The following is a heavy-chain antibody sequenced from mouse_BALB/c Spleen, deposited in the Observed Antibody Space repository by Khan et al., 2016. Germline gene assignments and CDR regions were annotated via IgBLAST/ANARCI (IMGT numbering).Heavy chain of an antibody. CDR3: AREGITTVVTKGLDY. D-gene: IGHD1-1*01. CDR2: IDPYNGDT. V-gene: IGHV1S135*01. J-gene: IGHJ2*01. CDR1: AYAFTSYN. Sequence: VQLQQPGPELVKPGASVKVSCKASAYAFTSYNMFWVKQSHGKSLEWIGYIDPYNGDTNYNQNFKGKATLTVDKSSSTAYMHLNSLTSEDSAVSYVAREGITTVVTKGLDYWGQGTTLTVSS.